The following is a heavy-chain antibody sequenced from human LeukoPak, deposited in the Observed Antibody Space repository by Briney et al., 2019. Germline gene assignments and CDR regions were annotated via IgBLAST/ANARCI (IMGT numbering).Heavy chain of an antibody. D-gene: IGHD1-26*01. CDR2: IYTSGST. Sequence: TLSLTCTVSGGSISSGTYYWSWIRQPAGKGLEWIGRIYTSGSTNYNPSLKSRVTMSLDASKNQFSLELNSVTPADTAVYYCARGGNYWPQWWFDPWGRGTLVSVSS. V-gene: IGHV4-61*02. CDR1: GGSISSGTYY. CDR3: ARGGNYWPQWWFDP. J-gene: IGHJ5*02.